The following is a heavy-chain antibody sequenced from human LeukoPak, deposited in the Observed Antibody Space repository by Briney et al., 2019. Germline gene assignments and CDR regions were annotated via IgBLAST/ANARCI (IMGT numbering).Heavy chain of an antibody. V-gene: IGHV4-34*01. CDR1: GGSFSGYY. J-gene: IGHJ6*03. CDR2: INHSGST. D-gene: IGHD3-10*01. CDR3: ARKRSGSYYYYYYYMDV. Sequence: NASETLSLTCAVYGGSFSGYYWSWIRQPPGKGLEWIGEINHSGSTNYNPSLKSRVTISVDTSKNQFSLKLSSVTAADTAVYYCARKRSGSYYYYYYYMDVWGKGTTVTVSS.